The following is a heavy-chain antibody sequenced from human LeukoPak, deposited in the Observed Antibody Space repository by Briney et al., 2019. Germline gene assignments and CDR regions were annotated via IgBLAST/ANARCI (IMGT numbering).Heavy chain of an antibody. V-gene: IGHV4-34*01. CDR1: GGSFSGYY. CDR3: ARGRSYDFWSGYYIGQLAYFDY. J-gene: IGHJ4*02. CDR2: INHSGST. D-gene: IGHD3-3*01. Sequence: PSETLSLTCAVYGGSFSGYYWSWIRQPPGKGLEWIGEINHSGSTNYNPSLKSRVTISVDTSKKQFSLKLSSVTAADTAVYYCARGRSYDFWSGYYIGQLAYFDYWGQGNLVTVSS.